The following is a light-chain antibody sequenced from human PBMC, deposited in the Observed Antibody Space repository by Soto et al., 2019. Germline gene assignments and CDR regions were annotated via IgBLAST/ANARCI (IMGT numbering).Light chain of an antibody. CDR3: QQYNNWPPLT. CDR1: QSVSSN. CDR2: GAS. Sequence: EIVMTQSPATLSVSPGERATLSCRASQSVSSNLAWYQQKPGQAPRLLIYGASTRATGIPARFSGSGSGTEFILPISSLQSEDFAAYYCQQYNNWPPLTFGQGTRLEIK. J-gene: IGKJ5*01. V-gene: IGKV3-15*01.